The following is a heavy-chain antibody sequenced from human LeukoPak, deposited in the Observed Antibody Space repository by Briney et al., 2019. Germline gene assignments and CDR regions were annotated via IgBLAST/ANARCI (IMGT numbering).Heavy chain of an antibody. CDR3: AGSRGNTEGNWFDP. J-gene: IGHJ5*02. CDR1: GGSISSGGYY. Sequence: PSQTLSLTCTVSGGSISSGGYYWSWIRQHPGKDLEWIGYIYYSGSTYYNPSLKSRVTISVDRSKNQFSLRLSSVTAADTAVYYCAGSRGNTEGNWFDPWGQGTLVTVSS. CDR2: IYYSGST. V-gene: IGHV4-30-4*08. D-gene: IGHD4-23*01.